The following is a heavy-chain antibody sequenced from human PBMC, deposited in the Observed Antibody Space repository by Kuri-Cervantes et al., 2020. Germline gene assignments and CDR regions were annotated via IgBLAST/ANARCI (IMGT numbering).Heavy chain of an antibody. D-gene: IGHD3-10*01. Sequence: SETLSLTCAVYGGSFSGCYWSWIRQPPGKGLEWIGEIYHSGSTNYNPSLESRVTISVNKSKNQFSLRLNSVTAADTAVYYCARDQPPGRAYGSFDSWGQGTLVTVSS. CDR1: GGSFSGCY. J-gene: IGHJ4*02. CDR3: ARDQPPGRAYGSFDS. V-gene: IGHV4-34*01. CDR2: IYHSGST.